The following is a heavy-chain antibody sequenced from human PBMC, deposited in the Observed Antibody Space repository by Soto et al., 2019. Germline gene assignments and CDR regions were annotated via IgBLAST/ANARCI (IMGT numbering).Heavy chain of an antibody. D-gene: IGHD6-13*01. CDR3: AKIGNIANWFDP. V-gene: IGHV4-59*01. CDR2: SYYSGST. J-gene: IGHJ5*02. CDR1: GASINNYY. Sequence: NPSETLSLTCTVSGASINNYYWSWIRQPPGKGLEWIGYSYYSGSTNYNPSLKSRVTISVDTSKNQFSLKLSSVSAADTAVYYCAKIGNIANWFDPWGQGTLVTVSS.